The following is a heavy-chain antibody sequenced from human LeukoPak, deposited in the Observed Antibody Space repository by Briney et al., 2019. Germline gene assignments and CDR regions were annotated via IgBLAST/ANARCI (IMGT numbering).Heavy chain of an antibody. Sequence: GGSLRLSCAASGFTSSSYWMSWVRQAPGKGLEWVANIKQDGSEKYYVDSVKGRFTISRDNAKNSLYLQMNSLRAEDTAVYYCARGEVRGVIPGYYYYYGMDVWGQGTTVTVSS. V-gene: IGHV3-7*04. CDR3: ARGEVRGVIPGYYYYYGMDV. D-gene: IGHD3-10*01. J-gene: IGHJ6*02. CDR1: GFTSSSYW. CDR2: IKQDGSEK.